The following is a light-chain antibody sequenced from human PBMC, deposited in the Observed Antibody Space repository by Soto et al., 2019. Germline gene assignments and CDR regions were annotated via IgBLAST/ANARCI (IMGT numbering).Light chain of an antibody. J-gene: IGLJ2*01. V-gene: IGLV1-40*01. CDR3: QSYDSSLSGVV. CDR2: GNS. CDR1: SSNIGAGYD. Sequence: QSVLTQPPSVSGAPGQRVTISCTGSSSNIGAGYDVHWYQQLPGTAPKLLIYGNSNRPSGVPDRFSGSKSGTSASLAITGLKDEDEADYYCQSYDSSLSGVVFGGGTKVTAL.